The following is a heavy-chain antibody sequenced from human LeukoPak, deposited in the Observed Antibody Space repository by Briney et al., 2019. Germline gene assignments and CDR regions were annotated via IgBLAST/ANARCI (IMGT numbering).Heavy chain of an antibody. D-gene: IGHD3-16*02. CDR1: GFTFTNSA. CDR2: FVVGSGNT. J-gene: IGHJ4*02. CDR3: AADHDYVWGSYREFDY. V-gene: IGHV1-58*01. Sequence: GASVKVSCKASGFTFTNSAVQWVRQARGQRLEWIGWFVVGSGNTDYAQRFQERVTITRDKSTSTAYMELSSLRSEDTAVYYCAADHDYVWGSYREFDYWGQGTLVTVSS.